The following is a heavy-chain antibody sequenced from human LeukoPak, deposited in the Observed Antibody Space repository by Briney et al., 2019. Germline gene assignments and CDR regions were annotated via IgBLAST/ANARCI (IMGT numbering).Heavy chain of an antibody. J-gene: IGHJ4*02. Sequence: GGSLRLSCAASGFTFSSYAMSWVRQAPGKGLEWVSGIRGSGGSTYYADSVRGRFTISRDNAKNSLYLQMNSLRAEDTAVYYCARVDYYDSSGYFDYWGQGTLVTVSS. CDR3: ARVDYYDSSGYFDY. D-gene: IGHD3-22*01. V-gene: IGHV3-23*01. CDR1: GFTFSSYA. CDR2: IRGSGGST.